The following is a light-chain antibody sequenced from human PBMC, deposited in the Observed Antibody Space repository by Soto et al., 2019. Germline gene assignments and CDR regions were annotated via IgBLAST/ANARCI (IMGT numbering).Light chain of an antibody. CDR1: QSISSW. V-gene: IGKV1-5*03. J-gene: IGKJ5*01. CDR3: QQYNSYPLT. CDR2: KAS. Sequence: DIQMTQSPSTLSASVGDRVTITCRASQSISSWLAWYQQKPGKATTSLIYKASSLESGVPSRFSGGGSGTEFTLTISSLQPDDFAAYYCQQYNSYPLTFGQGTRLEIK.